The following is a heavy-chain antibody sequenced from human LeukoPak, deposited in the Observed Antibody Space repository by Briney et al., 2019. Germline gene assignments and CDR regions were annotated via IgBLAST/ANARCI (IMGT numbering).Heavy chain of an antibody. CDR2: INWNGGST. CDR1: GFTFDDYG. D-gene: IGHD3-10*01. Sequence: GGSLRLSCAAPGFTFDDYGMSWVRQAPGKGLEWVSGINWNGGSTGYADSVKGRFTISRDNAKNSLYLQMNSLRAEDTALYYCARVRYGSGSYYNYYYYYMDVWGKGTTVTVAS. J-gene: IGHJ6*03. V-gene: IGHV3-20*04. CDR3: ARVRYGSGSYYNYYYYYMDV.